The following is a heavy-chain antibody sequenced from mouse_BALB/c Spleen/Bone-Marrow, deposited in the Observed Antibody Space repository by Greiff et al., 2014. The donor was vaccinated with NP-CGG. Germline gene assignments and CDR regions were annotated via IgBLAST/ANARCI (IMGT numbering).Heavy chain of an antibody. V-gene: IGHV7-3*02. CDR2: IRNKANGYTT. CDR3: ARDKTYGSYCYLDL. D-gene: IGHD2-1*01. Sequence: EVQLVESGGGLVQPGGSLRLSCATSGFTFTDYYMSWVRQPPGKALEWLGFIRNKANGYTTEYSASVKGRFTISRDNSQSILYLQMNTLRAEDSATYYCARDKTYGSYCYLDLWGAGPTVTVST. CDR1: GFTFTDYY. J-gene: IGHJ1*01.